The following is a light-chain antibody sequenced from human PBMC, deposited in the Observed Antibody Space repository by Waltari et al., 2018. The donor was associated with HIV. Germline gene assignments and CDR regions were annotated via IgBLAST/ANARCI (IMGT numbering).Light chain of an antibody. CDR2: HDS. V-gene: IGLV3-21*02. Sequence: SYVLTQPPSVSVAPGQTARITCGGNNSGSKSGHWYRQKPGQAPVVVVYHDSGRPSGIPERYSGSNSGNTATLTLSRVEAGDEADYYCQVWDSSSHHWVFGGGTKLTVL. CDR3: QVWDSSSHHWV. CDR1: NSGSKS. J-gene: IGLJ3*02.